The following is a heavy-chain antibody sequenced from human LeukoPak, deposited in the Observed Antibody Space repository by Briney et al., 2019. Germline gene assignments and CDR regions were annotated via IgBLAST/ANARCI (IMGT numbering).Heavy chain of an antibody. Sequence: GGSLRLSCAASGFTFSSYAMSWVRQAPGKGLEWVSAISGSGGSTYYADSVKGRFTISRDNSKNTLYLQMNSLRAEDTAVYYCAKDYYDSSGYPGADYWGQGTLVTVSS. CDR2: ISGSGGST. V-gene: IGHV3-23*01. CDR1: GFTFSSYA. J-gene: IGHJ4*02. CDR3: AKDYYDSSGYPGADY. D-gene: IGHD3-22*01.